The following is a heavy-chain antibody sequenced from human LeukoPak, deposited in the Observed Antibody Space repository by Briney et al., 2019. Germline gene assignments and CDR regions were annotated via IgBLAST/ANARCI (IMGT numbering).Heavy chain of an antibody. CDR1: GGSFSSYY. Sequence: PSETLSLTCAVYGGSFSSYYWSWIRQSPGKGLEWIAEIDHRGDTNYNPSVKSRVTISVDTSKNQFSLNVTSLTAADTPVYFCARGPTISDTGYFDYWGQGTLVTVSS. D-gene: IGHD2-21*01. CDR3: ARGPTISDTGYFDY. CDR2: IDHRGDT. J-gene: IGHJ4*03. V-gene: IGHV4-34*01.